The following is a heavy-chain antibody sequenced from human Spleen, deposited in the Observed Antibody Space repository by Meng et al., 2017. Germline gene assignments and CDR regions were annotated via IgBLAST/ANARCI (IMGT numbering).Heavy chain of an antibody. Sequence: QWRRQQRGAGLLKPSETLSLTCVVSGGSFSDYYWSWIRQPPGKGLEWIGEINHSGSTNYNPSLESRATISVDTSQNNLSLKLSSVTAADSAVYYCARGPTTMAHDFDYWGQGTLVTVSS. CDR1: GGSFSDYY. CDR2: INHSGST. CDR3: ARGPTTMAHDFDY. J-gene: IGHJ4*02. V-gene: IGHV4-34*01. D-gene: IGHD4-11*01.